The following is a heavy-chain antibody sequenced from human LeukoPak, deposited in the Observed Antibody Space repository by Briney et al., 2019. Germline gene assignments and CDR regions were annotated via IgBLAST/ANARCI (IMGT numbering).Heavy chain of an antibody. CDR3: AREHYYFYYMDV. J-gene: IGHJ6*03. CDR1: GFTFSTYS. Sequence: GGSLRLSCAASGFTFSTYSMNWVRQAPGKGLEWVSYISSSGSTIYYADSVRGRFTISRDYAKNSLYLQMNSLRAEDTALYYCAREHYYFYYMDVWGKGTTVTVSS. V-gene: IGHV3-48*01. CDR2: ISSSGSTI.